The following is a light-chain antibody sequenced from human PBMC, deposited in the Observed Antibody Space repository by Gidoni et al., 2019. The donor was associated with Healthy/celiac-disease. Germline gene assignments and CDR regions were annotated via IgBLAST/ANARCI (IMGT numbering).Light chain of an antibody. CDR3: QRYNNWPSIT. V-gene: IGKV3-15*01. CDR2: GAS. Sequence: LVITQSPATMSVSLGERAPLSCRASQSVSSNLAWYQQKPGQAPRLLIYGASTRATGIPARFSGSGSGTEFTLTISSLQSEDFAVYYCQRYNNWPSITFGQGTRLEIK. J-gene: IGKJ5*01. CDR1: QSVSSN.